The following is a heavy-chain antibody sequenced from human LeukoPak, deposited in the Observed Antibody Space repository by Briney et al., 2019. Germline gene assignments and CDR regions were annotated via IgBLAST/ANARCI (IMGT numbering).Heavy chain of an antibody. D-gene: IGHD6-13*01. J-gene: IGHJ4*02. V-gene: IGHV3-7*01. CDR3: AKDFIAAAGAIDY. Sequence: QSGGSLRLSCAASGFTFSSYWMSWVRQAPGKGLEWVANIKQDGSEKYYVDSVKGRFTISRDNAKNSLYLQMNSLRAEDTAVYYCAKDFIAAAGAIDYWGQGTLVTVSS. CDR2: IKQDGSEK. CDR1: GFTFSSYW.